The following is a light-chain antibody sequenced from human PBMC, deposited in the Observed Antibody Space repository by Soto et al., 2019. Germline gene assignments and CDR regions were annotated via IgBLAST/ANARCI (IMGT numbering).Light chain of an antibody. CDR2: EVS. CDR1: SSDVGSYNL. CDR3: CSYAGSSTFPYV. Sequence: SVLPQPASVSVSPGQSITISCTGTSSDVGSYNLVSWYQQHPGKAPKLMIYEVSKRPSGVSNRFSGSKSGNTASLTISGLQAEDEADYYCCSYAGSSTFPYVFGTGTKVTVL. J-gene: IGLJ1*01. V-gene: IGLV2-23*02.